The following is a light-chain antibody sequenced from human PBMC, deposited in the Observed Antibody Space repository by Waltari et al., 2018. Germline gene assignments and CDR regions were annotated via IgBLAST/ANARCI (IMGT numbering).Light chain of an antibody. CDR2: DGT. Sequence: SALTQPASVSDPPGRTLTLSCTKSTSHGHTFGSVSWYHHHPGQAPQLLIFDGTNRPPVVSVRFSATESPNTASLTISDLQAEDEAHYYCASYLPDGIVVFGGGTGLNVL. CDR1: TSHGHTFGS. J-gene: IGLJ2*01. V-gene: IGLV2-14*01. CDR3: ASYLPDGIVV.